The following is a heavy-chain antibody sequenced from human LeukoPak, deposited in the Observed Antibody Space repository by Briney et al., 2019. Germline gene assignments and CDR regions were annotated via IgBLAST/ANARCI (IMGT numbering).Heavy chain of an antibody. V-gene: IGHV3-48*04. D-gene: IGHD3-3*01. CDR2: ISSSGSTI. Sequence: GGSLRLSCAASGFTFSSYAMSWVRQAPGKGLEWVSYISSSGSTIYYADSVKGRFTISRDNAKNSLYLQMNSLRAEDTAVYYCAREDDEDYYYYMDVWGKGTTVTVSS. CDR1: GFTFSSYA. J-gene: IGHJ6*03. CDR3: AREDDEDYYYYMDV.